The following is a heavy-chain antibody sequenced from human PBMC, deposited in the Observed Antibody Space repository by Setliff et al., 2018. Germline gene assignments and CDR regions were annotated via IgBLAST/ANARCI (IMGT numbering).Heavy chain of an antibody. V-gene: IGHV5-51*01. J-gene: IGHJ3*01. CDR1: GYTFSNYW. Sequence: PGESLKISCKGSGYTFSNYWVGWVRQMPGKGLEWMGVIYAGDSDTRYSPSFQGQVTFSADKSISTAYLQWSTLKASDTAMYYCARLGSSSWYNDVFDFWGPGTMVTVS. CDR2: IYAGDSDT. D-gene: IGHD6-13*01. CDR3: ARLGSSSWYNDVFDF.